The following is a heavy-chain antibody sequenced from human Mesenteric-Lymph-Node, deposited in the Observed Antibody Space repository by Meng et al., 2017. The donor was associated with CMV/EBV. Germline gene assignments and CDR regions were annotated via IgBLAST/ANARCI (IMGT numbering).Heavy chain of an antibody. Sequence: LTCTVSGGSISSGGYYWSWIRLHPGKGLEWIGYIYYSGSTNYSPSLKSRLTMSVDTSKNQFSLKLSSVTAADTAVHYCARGGDWVDYWGQGTLVTVSS. CDR3: ARGGDWVDY. V-gene: IGHV4-31*03. CDR2: IYYSGST. D-gene: IGHD2-21*01. J-gene: IGHJ4*02. CDR1: GGSISSGGYY.